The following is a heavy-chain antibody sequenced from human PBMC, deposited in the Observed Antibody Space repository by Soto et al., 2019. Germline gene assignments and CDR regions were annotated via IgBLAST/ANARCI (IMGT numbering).Heavy chain of an antibody. CDR3: ARDQSEYYYGSGSYFAPDAFDI. CDR2: ISAYNGNT. CDR1: GYTFTSYG. V-gene: IGHV1-18*01. Sequence: EASVKVSCKASGYTFTSYGISWVRQAPGQGLEWMGWISAYNGNTNYAQKLQGRVTMTTDTSTSTAYMELRSLRSDDTAVYYCARDQSEYYYGSGSYFAPDAFDIWGQGTMVTVSS. D-gene: IGHD3-10*01. J-gene: IGHJ3*02.